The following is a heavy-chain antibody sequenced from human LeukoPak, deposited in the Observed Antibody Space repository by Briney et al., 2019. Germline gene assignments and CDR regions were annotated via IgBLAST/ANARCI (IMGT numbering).Heavy chain of an antibody. Sequence: PSGTLSLTCTVSGYSISSGYYWGWIRQPPGKGLEWIGSIYHSGSTYYNPSLKSRVTISVDTSKNQFSLKLSSVTAADTAVYYCARAYYDSSGYHYYFDYWGQGTLVTVSS. V-gene: IGHV4-38-2*02. J-gene: IGHJ4*02. CDR1: GYSISSGYY. CDR3: ARAYYDSSGYHYYFDY. D-gene: IGHD3-22*01. CDR2: IYHSGST.